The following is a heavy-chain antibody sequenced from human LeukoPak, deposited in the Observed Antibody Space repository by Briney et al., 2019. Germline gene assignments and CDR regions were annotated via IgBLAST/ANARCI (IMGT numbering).Heavy chain of an antibody. CDR1: GFTFSSYG. CDR2: IGTSSSTI. Sequence: GGSLRLSRAASGFTFSSYGMNWVRQAPGKGLEWVSYIGTSSSTIYYADSVKGRFTISRDNARNSLYLQMNSLRDEDTAVYYCARHDFGGNSGDYWGQGTLVTVSS. CDR3: ARHDFGGNSGDY. J-gene: IGHJ4*02. V-gene: IGHV3-48*02. D-gene: IGHD4-23*01.